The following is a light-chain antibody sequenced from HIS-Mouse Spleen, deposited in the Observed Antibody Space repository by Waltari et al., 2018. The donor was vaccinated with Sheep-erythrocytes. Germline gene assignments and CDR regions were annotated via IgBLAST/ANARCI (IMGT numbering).Light chain of an antibody. CDR3: QQYYSTLT. CDR2: WAS. J-gene: IGKJ4*01. V-gene: IGKV4-1*01. CDR1: QSVLYSSNSKNY. Sequence: DIVMTQSPDSLAVSLGERATINCKSSQSVLYSSNSKNYLAWYQQKPGQPPKLLIYWASTRESGVPDRFSGSGSGTDFALTISSLQAEDVAVYYCQQYYSTLTFGRGTKVEIK.